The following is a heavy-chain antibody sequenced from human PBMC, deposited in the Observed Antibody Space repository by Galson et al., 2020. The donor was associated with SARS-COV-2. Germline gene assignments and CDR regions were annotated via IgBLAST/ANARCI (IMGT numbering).Heavy chain of an antibody. CDR2: ISTSSSYT. J-gene: IGHJ6*02. Sequence: NSGGSLRLSCRASGFTFSSSAMHWVRQAPGKGLEWVSSISTSSSYTYYVDSVKGRFSISRDNPRNSLYLQMNSLRAEDTAVYYCARDEGIRGYNYGRLYYGMDVWGQGTTVTVSS. CDR1: GFTFSSSA. CDR3: ARDEGIRGYNYGRLYYGMDV. V-gene: IGHV3-21*01. D-gene: IGHD5-18*01.